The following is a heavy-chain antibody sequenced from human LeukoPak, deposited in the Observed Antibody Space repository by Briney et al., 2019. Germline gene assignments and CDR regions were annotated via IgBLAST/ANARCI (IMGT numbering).Heavy chain of an antibody. CDR1: GVIFSNYA. J-gene: IGHJ4*02. V-gene: IGHV3-23*01. CDR2: VSGSGGTT. Sequence: PGGSLRLSCAVSGVIFSNYAMAWVRQAPGRALEWVSAVSGSGGTTYYADSVKGRFTISRDNSKNTLYLQMNSLRAEDTAVYYCAKSDYYDSSGHPSSFEYWGQGTLVTVSS. CDR3: AKSDYYDSSGHPSSFEY. D-gene: IGHD3-22*01.